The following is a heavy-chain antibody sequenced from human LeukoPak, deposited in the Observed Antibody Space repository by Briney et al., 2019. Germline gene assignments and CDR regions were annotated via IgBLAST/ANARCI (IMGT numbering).Heavy chain of an antibody. Sequence: PGGSLRLSCAASGFTFSSYWMHWVRQAPGKGLVWDSRINSDGSSTSYADSVKGRFTISRDNAKNTLYLQMNSLRAEDTAVYYCARVATINLPDYWGQGTLVTVSS. D-gene: IGHD5-12*01. CDR1: GFTFSSYW. CDR3: ARVATINLPDY. J-gene: IGHJ4*02. CDR2: INSDGSST. V-gene: IGHV3-74*01.